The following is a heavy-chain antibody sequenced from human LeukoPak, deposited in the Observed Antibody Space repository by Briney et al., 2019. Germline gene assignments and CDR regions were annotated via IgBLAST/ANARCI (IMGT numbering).Heavy chain of an antibody. CDR2: IYYSGST. CDR3: VSSGYYLNYFEY. Sequence: PSETLSLTCTVSGGSFSSSSYYWGWIRQPPGTGLEWIGSIYYSGSTYYNPSLKSRVTISVDTSKSQFSLKLSTVTAADTAVYYCVSSGYYLNYFEYWGQGTLVTVSS. J-gene: IGHJ4*02. V-gene: IGHV4-39*01. D-gene: IGHD3-22*01. CDR1: GGSFSSSSYY.